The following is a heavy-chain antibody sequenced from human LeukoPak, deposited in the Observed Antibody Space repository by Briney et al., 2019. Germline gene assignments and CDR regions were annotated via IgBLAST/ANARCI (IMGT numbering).Heavy chain of an antibody. Sequence: GSSEKVSCKASVGTFSSYAISWVRQAPGHGREWMGRIIPIFGIANYAQKFQGRVTITADKSTSTASMELSSLRSDDTAVYYCARGAIAASDAFDIWGQGTMVTVSS. D-gene: IGHD2-15*01. CDR1: VGTFSSYA. V-gene: IGHV1-69*04. J-gene: IGHJ3*02. CDR3: ARGAIAASDAFDI. CDR2: IIPIFGIA.